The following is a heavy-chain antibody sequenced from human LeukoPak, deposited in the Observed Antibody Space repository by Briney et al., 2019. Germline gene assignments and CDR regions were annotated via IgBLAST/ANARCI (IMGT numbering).Heavy chain of an antibody. Sequence: GGSLRLACAASGFTFSGSAMHWVRQASGKGLEWVGRIRSKANSYATAYAASVKGRFTISRDDSKNTAYLQMNSLKTEDTAVYYCTSYHSGWSNDAFCVQGQVVVVTVSS. CDR1: GFTFSGSA. V-gene: IGHV3-73*01. CDR3: TSYHSGWSNDAFCV. CDR2: IRSKANSYAT. D-gene: IGHD6-19*01. J-gene: IGHJ3*01.